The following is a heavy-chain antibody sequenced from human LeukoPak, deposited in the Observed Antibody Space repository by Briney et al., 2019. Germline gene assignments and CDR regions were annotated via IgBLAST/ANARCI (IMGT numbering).Heavy chain of an antibody. D-gene: IGHD5-12*01. Sequence: GGSLRLSCAASGFSFSSYAMSWVRQAPGKGLEWVSGISHSGGDTYYADSVKGRFTISRDNSKNTLYLQMNSLRAEDTAVYYCAKCGFPGYEKTFDYWGQGTLVTVSS. CDR1: GFSFSSYA. CDR2: ISHSGGDT. J-gene: IGHJ4*02. CDR3: AKCGFPGYEKTFDY. V-gene: IGHV3-23*01.